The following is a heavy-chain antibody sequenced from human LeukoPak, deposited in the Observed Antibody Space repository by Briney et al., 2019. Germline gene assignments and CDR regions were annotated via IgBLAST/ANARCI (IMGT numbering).Heavy chain of an antibody. D-gene: IGHD6-13*01. V-gene: IGHV3-23*01. CDR2: IFPSGGEI. CDR1: GFTFSTFA. J-gene: IGHJ5*02. CDR3: AKSSGIAAAGNNWFDP. Sequence: GGSLRLSCAASGFTFSTFAMIWVRQPPGKGLEWISSIFPSGGEIHYADSVRGRFTISRDNSKSTLSLQMNSLRVADTAVYYCAKSSGIAAAGNNWFDPWGQGTLVTVSS.